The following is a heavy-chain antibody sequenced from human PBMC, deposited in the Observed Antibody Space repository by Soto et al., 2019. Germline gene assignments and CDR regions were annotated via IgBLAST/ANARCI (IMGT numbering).Heavy chain of an antibody. CDR3: AKDPNWFDP. Sequence: GGSLRLSCAASGFTFSSYAMSWVRQAPGKGLEWVSTISNSGISTYYADSVKGRFTISRDNSKNTLFLQMDSLRAEDTAVYYCAKDPNWFDPWGQGTLVTVSS. V-gene: IGHV3-23*01. CDR2: ISNSGIST. J-gene: IGHJ5*02. CDR1: GFTFSSYA.